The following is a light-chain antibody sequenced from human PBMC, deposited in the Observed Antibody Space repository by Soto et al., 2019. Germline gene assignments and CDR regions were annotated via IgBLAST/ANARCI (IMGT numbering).Light chain of an antibody. CDR2: RNN. J-gene: IGLJ3*02. CDR3: AAWDDSLSGNWV. V-gene: IGLV1-47*01. CDR1: SSNIGSNY. Sequence: QLVLTQPPSASGTPGQRVTISCSGSSSNIGSNYVYWYQQLPGTAPKLLIYRNNQRPSGVPDRFSGSKSGTSASLAISGLRSEDEADYYCAAWDDSLSGNWVFGGGTKLTVL.